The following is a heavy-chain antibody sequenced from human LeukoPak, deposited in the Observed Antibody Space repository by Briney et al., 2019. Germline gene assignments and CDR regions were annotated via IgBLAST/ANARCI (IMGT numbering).Heavy chain of an antibody. V-gene: IGHV3-33*01. J-gene: IGHJ4*02. CDR1: GFTFSSRG. Sequence: GGSLRLSCVASGFTFSSRGMHWVRQAPGKGLEWVAVIWYDGSNKYYADSVKGRFTISRDNSKNTLYLQMNSLRAEDTAVYYCASGGDYGEPIDYWGQGTLVTVSS. CDR3: ASGGDYGEPIDY. CDR2: IWYDGSNK. D-gene: IGHD4-17*01.